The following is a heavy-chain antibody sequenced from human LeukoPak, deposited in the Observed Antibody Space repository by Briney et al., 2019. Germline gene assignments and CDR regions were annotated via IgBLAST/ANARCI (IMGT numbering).Heavy chain of an antibody. CDR1: GFTFSSYA. CDR3: ARDRQLDYYYYGMDV. V-gene: IGHV3-30*04. Sequence: GGSLRLSCAASGFTFSSYAMHWVRQAPGKGLEWVAVISYDGSNKYCADSVKGRFTISRDNSKNTLYLQMNSLRAEDTAVYYCARDRQLDYYYYGMDVWGKGTTVTVSS. CDR2: ISYDGSNK. D-gene: IGHD1-1*01. J-gene: IGHJ6*04.